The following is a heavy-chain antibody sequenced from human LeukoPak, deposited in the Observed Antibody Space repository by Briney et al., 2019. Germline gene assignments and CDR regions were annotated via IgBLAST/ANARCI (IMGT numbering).Heavy chain of an antibody. V-gene: IGHV3-11*01. CDR3: ARDMAENYYYYMDV. CDR1: GFTFSDFY. CDR2: ISGAGSTI. D-gene: IGHD5-24*01. J-gene: IGHJ6*03. Sequence: GGSLRLSCVASGFTFSDFYMSWIRQAPGKGLEWVSYISGAGSTIHYAESVKGRFTISRDNAKNSLFLQMNSLRAEDTAVYYCARDMAENYYYYMDVWGKGLTVTVSS.